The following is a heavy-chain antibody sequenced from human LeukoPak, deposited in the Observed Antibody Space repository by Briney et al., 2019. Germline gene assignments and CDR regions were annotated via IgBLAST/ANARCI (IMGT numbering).Heavy chain of an antibody. J-gene: IGHJ4*02. Sequence: GRSLRLSCAASGFTFDDYAMHWVRHAPGKGLEWVSGISWNSGSIGYADSVKGRFTISRDNAKNSLYLQMNSLRAEDTALYYCAKAKTYDFWSGYSLDYWGQGTLVTVSS. D-gene: IGHD3-3*01. CDR3: AKAKTYDFWSGYSLDY. CDR1: GFTFDDYA. CDR2: ISWNSGSI. V-gene: IGHV3-9*01.